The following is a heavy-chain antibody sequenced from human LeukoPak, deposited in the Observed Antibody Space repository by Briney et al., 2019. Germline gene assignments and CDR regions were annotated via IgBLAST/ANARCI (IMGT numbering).Heavy chain of an antibody. CDR3: AGERSPGYCSSTSCRRSYLDL. V-gene: IGHV4-34*01. CDR2: INDSGST. J-gene: IGHJ4*02. CDR1: GGSFSGYY. D-gene: IGHD2-2*01. Sequence: SETLSLTCAVYGGSFSGYYWSWIRQPPGKGLECIGEINDSGSTNYNPSLKSRVTISVDTSKNQFSLQLSSVTAADTAVYYCAGERSPGYCSSTSCRRSYLDLGGQGTLVSVSS.